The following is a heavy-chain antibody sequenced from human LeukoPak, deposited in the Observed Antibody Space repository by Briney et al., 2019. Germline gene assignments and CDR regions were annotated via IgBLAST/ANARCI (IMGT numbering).Heavy chain of an antibody. CDR3: ARDGGRYHGVDY. CDR2: IYYSGST. D-gene: IGHD1-14*01. Sequence: SETLSLTCTVSGGSISSGDYYWSWIRQPPGKGLEWIGYIYYSGSTYYNPSLKSRVTISVDTSKNQFSLKLSSVTAADTAVYYCARDGGRYHGVDYWGQGTLVTVSS. V-gene: IGHV4-30-4*01. J-gene: IGHJ4*02. CDR1: GGSISSGDYY.